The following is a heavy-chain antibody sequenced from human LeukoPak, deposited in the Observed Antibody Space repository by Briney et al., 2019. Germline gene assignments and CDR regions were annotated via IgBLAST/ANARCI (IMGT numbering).Heavy chain of an antibody. CDR2: ISSSSSYI. CDR3: ARDWGSRGKFDI. D-gene: IGHD3-16*01. CDR1: GFTFSSYS. V-gene: IGHV3-21*01. Sequence: GGSLRLSCAASGFTFSSYSMNWVRQAPGKGLEWVSSISSSSSYIYYADSVKGRFTISRDNAKNSLYLQMNSQRAEDTAVYYCARDWGSRGKFDIWGQGTMVTVSS. J-gene: IGHJ3*02.